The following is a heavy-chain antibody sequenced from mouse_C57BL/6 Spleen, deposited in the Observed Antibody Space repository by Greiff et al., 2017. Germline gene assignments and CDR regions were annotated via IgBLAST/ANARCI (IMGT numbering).Heavy chain of an antibody. V-gene: IGHV14-3*01. CDR3: ARRYYGSSLYWYFGG. Sequence: VQLQQSVAELVRPGASVKLSCTASGFNIKNTYMHWVKQRPEQGLAWIGRIDPANGNTKYAPKFQGKATITADTSSNTAYLQLSSLTSEDTAIYYCARRYYGSSLYWYFGGWGTGTTVTVAS. CDR1: GFNIKNTY. D-gene: IGHD1-1*01. J-gene: IGHJ1*03. CDR2: IDPANGNT.